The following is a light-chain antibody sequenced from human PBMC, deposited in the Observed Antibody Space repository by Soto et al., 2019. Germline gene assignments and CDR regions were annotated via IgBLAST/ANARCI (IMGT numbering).Light chain of an antibody. CDR2: EVS. J-gene: IGLJ1*01. CDR3: SSYTRSRTYV. Sequence: QSALTQPASVSGSPGQSITISRTGTSSDVGAYNYVSWFQQHPGKAPKLLIYEVSNRPSGVSYRFSGSKSGSTASLTISGLQAEDEADYYCSSYTRSRTYVFGTGTKVTVL. CDR1: SSDVGAYNY. V-gene: IGLV2-14*01.